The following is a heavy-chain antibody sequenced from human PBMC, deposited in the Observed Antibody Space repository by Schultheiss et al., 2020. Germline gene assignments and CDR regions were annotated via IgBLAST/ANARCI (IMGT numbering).Heavy chain of an antibody. CDR1: GFTFSSYS. D-gene: IGHD2-21*02. Sequence: GGSLRLSCAASGFTFSSYSINWVRQAPGKGLEWVSYISSSSSTIYYADSVKGRFTISRDNAKNSLYLQMNSLRAEDTAVYYCARVDCGGDCYAYYYYGMDVWGQGTTVTVSS. CDR2: ISSSSSTI. J-gene: IGHJ6*02. CDR3: ARVDCGGDCYAYYYYGMDV. V-gene: IGHV3-48*01.